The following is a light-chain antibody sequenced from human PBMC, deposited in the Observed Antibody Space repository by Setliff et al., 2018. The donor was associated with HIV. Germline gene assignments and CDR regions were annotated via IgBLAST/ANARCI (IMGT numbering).Light chain of an antibody. CDR3: SSYTSTSTLLV. J-gene: IGLJ1*01. Sequence: QSVLTQPASVSGSPGQSITISCTGTSSDVGGYNYVSWYQQHPGKAPKLRIYDVSNRPSGVSNRFSGSKSGNTASLTFSGLQAEDEADYYCSSYTSTSTLLVFGTGTKVTVL. V-gene: IGLV2-14*03. CDR1: SSDVGGYNY. CDR2: DVS.